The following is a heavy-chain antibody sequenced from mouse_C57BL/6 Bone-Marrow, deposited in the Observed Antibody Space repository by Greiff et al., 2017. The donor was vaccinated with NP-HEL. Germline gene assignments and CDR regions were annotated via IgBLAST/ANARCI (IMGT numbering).Heavy chain of an antibody. CDR3: ARSLYRYAMDY. CDR2: IYPRSGNT. J-gene: IGHJ4*01. CDR1: GYTFTSYG. Sequence: VKLMESGAELARPGASVKLSCKASGYTFTSYGISWVKQRTGQGLEWIGEIYPRSGNTYYNEKVKGKATLTADKSSSTAYMGLRSLTSEDSAVYFGARSLYRYAMDYWGKGTSVTVSS. D-gene: IGHD2-12*01. V-gene: IGHV1-81*01.